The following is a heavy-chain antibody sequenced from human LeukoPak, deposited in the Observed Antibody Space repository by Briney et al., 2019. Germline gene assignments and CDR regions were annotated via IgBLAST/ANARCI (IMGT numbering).Heavy chain of an antibody. CDR1: GGSISRYY. J-gene: IGHJ5*02. CDR2: IYYSGST. D-gene: IGHD1-26*01. CDR3: ASQTGKWEPNWFDP. V-gene: IGHV4-59*01. Sequence: SETLSLTCTVSGGSISRYYWSWIRQPPGKGLEWIGYIYYSGSTNYNPSLKSRVTISVDTSKNQFSLKLSSVTAADTAVYYCASQTGKWEPNWFDPWGQGTLVTVSS.